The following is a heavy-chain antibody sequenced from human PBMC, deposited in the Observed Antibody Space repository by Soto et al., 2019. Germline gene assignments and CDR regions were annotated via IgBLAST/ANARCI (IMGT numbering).Heavy chain of an antibody. CDR2: IYHSGST. J-gene: IGHJ4*02. Sequence: SETLSLTCAVSGGSISRSHWWSWVRQPPGKGLEWIGEIYHSGSTYYNPSLKSRVTISVDRSKDTLYLQMNRLTPEDTAVYYCVGGSLLHWGQGTPVTVSS. V-gene: IGHV4-4*02. CDR3: VGGSLLH. CDR1: GGSISRSHW.